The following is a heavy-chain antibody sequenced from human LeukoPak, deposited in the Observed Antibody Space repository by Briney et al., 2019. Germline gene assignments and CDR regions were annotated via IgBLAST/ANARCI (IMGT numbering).Heavy chain of an antibody. D-gene: IGHD3-22*01. Sequence: PSETLSLTCTVSGGSICSSSFYWGWIRQPPGKGLEWIGSIYYSGSTYYNPSLKSRVTISVDTSKNQFSLKLSSVTAADTAVYYCARHFGGDSSGYDDYWGQGTLVTVSS. CDR3: ARHFGGDSSGYDDY. CDR1: GGSICSSSFY. V-gene: IGHV4-39*01. CDR2: IYYSGST. J-gene: IGHJ4*02.